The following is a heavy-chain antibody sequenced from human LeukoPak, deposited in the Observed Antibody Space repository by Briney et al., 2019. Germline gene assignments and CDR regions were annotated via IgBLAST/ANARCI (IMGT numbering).Heavy chain of an antibody. CDR3: ARSFFYGSGSYSLYYFDY. J-gene: IGHJ4*02. Sequence: PGGSLRLSCAASGFTFSSFAMSWVRQAPGKGLEWVSTGSGGGSSTYYADSVKGRFTISRDNSKNTLHLHMISLRAEDTAVYYCARSFFYGSGSYSLYYFDYWGQGTLVTVSS. CDR2: GSGGGSST. D-gene: IGHD3-10*01. CDR1: GFTFSSFA. V-gene: IGHV3-23*01.